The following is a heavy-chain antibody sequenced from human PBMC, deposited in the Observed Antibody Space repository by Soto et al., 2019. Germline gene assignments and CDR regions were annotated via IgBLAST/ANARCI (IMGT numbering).Heavy chain of an antibody. V-gene: IGHV1-69*01. Sequence: QVQLVQSGAEVKKPGSSVKVSCKASGGIFSSYAISWVRQAPGQGLEWMGGIIPIFGTANYAQKFQGRVTITADESTSTAYMELSSLRSEDTAVYYCASVPYYYDTKNWFDPWGQGTLVTVSS. CDR2: IIPIFGTA. D-gene: IGHD3-22*01. CDR3: ASVPYYYDTKNWFDP. CDR1: GGIFSSYA. J-gene: IGHJ5*02.